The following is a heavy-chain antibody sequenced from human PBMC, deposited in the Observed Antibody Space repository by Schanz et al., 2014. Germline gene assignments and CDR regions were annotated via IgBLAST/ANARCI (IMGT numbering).Heavy chain of an antibody. Sequence: VQLVESGGGLVQPGGSLRLSCAASGFTFSSYGMHWVRQAPGKGLEWVAFINSDGTKRFYADSVKDRFTISRDNSKNTLFLQMSSLRVDDMAVYYCGRAGTGMAGWYFELWGRGTLVTVSS. V-gene: IGHV3-30*02. J-gene: IGHJ2*01. CDR2: INSDGTKR. CDR3: GRAGTGMAGWYFEL. CDR1: GFTFSSYG. D-gene: IGHD5-18*01.